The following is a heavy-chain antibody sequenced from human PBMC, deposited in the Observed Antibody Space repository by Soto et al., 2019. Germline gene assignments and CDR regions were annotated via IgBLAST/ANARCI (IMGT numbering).Heavy chain of an antibody. CDR3: MRRLRANPWDY. V-gene: IGHV3-7*01. J-gene: IGHJ4*02. Sequence: GGSLRLSCAASGFIFSNYWMSWVRRPPGRGLEWVASIKKDGSERYYGDSVTGRFTISRDNTKSSVYLQMDSLRAEDTAVYYCMRRLRANPWDYWGQGALVTVYS. CDR1: GFIFSNYW. D-gene: IGHD1-26*01. CDR2: IKKDGSER.